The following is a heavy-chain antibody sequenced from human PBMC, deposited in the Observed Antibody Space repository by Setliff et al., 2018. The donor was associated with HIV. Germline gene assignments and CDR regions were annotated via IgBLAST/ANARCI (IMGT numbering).Heavy chain of an antibody. Sequence: SETLSLTCTLSGGSISSGGYYWSWIRQHPGKGLEWIGYIHYSGSSYYNPSLRSRVTISVDTSKNQFSLKLGSVTAADTAVYFCARVTWIQLWLGWFDPWGQGTLVTVSS. CDR1: GGSISSGGYY. J-gene: IGHJ5*02. D-gene: IGHD5-18*01. CDR3: ARVTWIQLWLGWFDP. V-gene: IGHV4-31*03. CDR2: IHYSGSS.